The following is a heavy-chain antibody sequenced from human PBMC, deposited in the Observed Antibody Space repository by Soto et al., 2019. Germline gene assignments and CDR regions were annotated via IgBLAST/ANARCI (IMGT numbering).Heavy chain of an antibody. Sequence: QVQLVQSGAEVKKPGSSVKVSCKASGGTFSSYAISWVRQAPGQGLEWMGGIIPIFGTANYAQKFQGRVTITADESTSTAYMELSSLRSEDTAVYYCARQRLPGYSSSWYNFDYWGQGTLVTVSS. CDR3: ARQRLPGYSSSWYNFDY. D-gene: IGHD6-13*01. CDR2: IIPIFGTA. V-gene: IGHV1-69*01. CDR1: GGTFSSYA. J-gene: IGHJ4*02.